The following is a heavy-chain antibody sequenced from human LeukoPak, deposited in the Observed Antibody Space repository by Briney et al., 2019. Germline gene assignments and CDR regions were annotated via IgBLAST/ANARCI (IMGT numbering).Heavy chain of an antibody. V-gene: IGHV5-51*01. Sequence: GEALKISCKGSGYRFTSYWIGWGRQMPGKGLELMGIIYPVDSDTRNRPSFQGKVTISADKSISTAYLQWSSLKASDTAMYYCARPSDCSGGSCYDYWGQGTLVTVSS. D-gene: IGHD2-15*01. CDR2: IYPVDSDT. J-gene: IGHJ4*02. CDR3: ARPSDCSGGSCYDY. CDR1: GYRFTSYW.